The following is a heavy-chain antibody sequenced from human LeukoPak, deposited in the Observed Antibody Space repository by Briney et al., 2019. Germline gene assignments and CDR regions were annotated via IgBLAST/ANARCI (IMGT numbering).Heavy chain of an antibody. CDR1: GFTVSRNF. V-gene: IGHV3-53*01. CDR2: IYSGGNT. Sequence: QTGGSLRLSCAASGFTVSRNFMSWVRQAPGKGLEWVSVIYSGGNTEYADSVKGRFIISRDNSKNTLYLQMNSLRAEDTAVYYCARDGYGYNYMDVWGKGTTVTVSS. D-gene: IGHD1-1*01. CDR3: ARDGYGYNYMDV. J-gene: IGHJ6*03.